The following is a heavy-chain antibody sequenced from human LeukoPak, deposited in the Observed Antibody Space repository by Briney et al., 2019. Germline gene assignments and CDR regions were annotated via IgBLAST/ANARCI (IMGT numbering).Heavy chain of an antibody. CDR3: ARDGWYYYGSGSYLLGGDY. Sequence: PGGSLRLSCAASGFTFSSYAMHWVRQAPGKGLEWVAVISYDGSNKYYADSVKGRFTISRDNSKNTLYLQMNSLRAEDTAVYNCARDGWYYYGSGSYLLGGDYWGQGTLVTVSS. V-gene: IGHV3-30*04. J-gene: IGHJ4*02. D-gene: IGHD3-10*01. CDR1: GFTFSSYA. CDR2: ISYDGSNK.